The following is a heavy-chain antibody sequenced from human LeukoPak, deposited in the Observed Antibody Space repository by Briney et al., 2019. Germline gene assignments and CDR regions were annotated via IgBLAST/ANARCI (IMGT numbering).Heavy chain of an antibody. CDR3: ARGGSDGYSSGWYVEHYYYMDV. CDR2: IIPIFGTA. V-gene: IGHV1-69*13. D-gene: IGHD6-19*01. Sequence: SVKVSCKASGGTFSSYAISWVRQAPGQGREWMGGIIPIFGTANYAQKFQGRVTITADESTSTAYMELSSLRSEDTAVYYCARGGSDGYSSGWYVEHYYYMDVWGKGTTVTVSS. CDR1: GGTFSSYA. J-gene: IGHJ6*03.